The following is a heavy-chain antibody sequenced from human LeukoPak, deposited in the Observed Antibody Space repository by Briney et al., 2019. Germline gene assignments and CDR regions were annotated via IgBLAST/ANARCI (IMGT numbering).Heavy chain of an antibody. CDR1: EYSFPNYC. V-gene: IGHV5-51*01. J-gene: IGHJ4*02. CDR2: IYPDDSDT. CDR3: AIGRGGQQLGDY. Sequence: GESLKISCKHSEYSFPNYCIGWVRQMPGKGLEWMGIIYPDDSDTRYSPSFQGQVTISANKSISTAYLQWSSLKASDTAMYYCAIGRGGQQLGDYWGQGTLVTVSS. D-gene: IGHD6-13*01.